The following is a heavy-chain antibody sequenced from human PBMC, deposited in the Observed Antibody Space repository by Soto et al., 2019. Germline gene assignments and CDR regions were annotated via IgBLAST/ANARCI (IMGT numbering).Heavy chain of an antibody. CDR1: GFIFSNYG. Sequence: QVQLVESGGGVVQPGRSLRLSCAASGFIFSNYGMHWVRQAPGKGLEWVAILWFDASNKYYADSVKGRFTISRDNSKNTLHLKMNSLSVEDTAVNYWVRGRLPAYYFDSWGQVTLVSVSS. V-gene: IGHV3-33*01. J-gene: IGHJ4*02. CDR2: LWFDASNK. CDR3: VRGRLPAYYFDS.